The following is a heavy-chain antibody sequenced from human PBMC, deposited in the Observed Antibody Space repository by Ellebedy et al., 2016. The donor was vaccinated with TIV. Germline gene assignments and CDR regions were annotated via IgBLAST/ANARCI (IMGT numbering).Heavy chain of an antibody. CDR3: ARGVLNSGYYPDK. J-gene: IGHJ4*02. D-gene: IGHD3-22*01. Sequence: PGGSLRLSCAASGFTFSMYWMHWVRQVPGKGLVWVSRISSDVTGPTYADSVRGRFTISRDNAKNTVYLQMHSLRVEDTAVYYCARGVLNSGYYPDKWGPGTLVTVSS. CDR2: ISSDVTGP. CDR1: GFTFSMYW. V-gene: IGHV3-74*01.